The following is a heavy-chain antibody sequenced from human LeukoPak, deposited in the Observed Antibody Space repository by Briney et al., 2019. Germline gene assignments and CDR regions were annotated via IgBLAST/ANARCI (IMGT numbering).Heavy chain of an antibody. CDR1: GFTFSSYA. D-gene: IGHD3-22*01. V-gene: IGHV3-23*01. CDR3: ERERADDSGIQ. J-gene: IGHJ4*02. CDR2: ISDSGSAT. Sequence: GGSLRLSCAASGFTFSSYAMSWVRQAPGKGLEWVSAISDSGSATYYADSVKGRFTISRDNSKNTLHLQMNNLRAEDTAVYFCERERADDSGIQWGQGTLVTVSS.